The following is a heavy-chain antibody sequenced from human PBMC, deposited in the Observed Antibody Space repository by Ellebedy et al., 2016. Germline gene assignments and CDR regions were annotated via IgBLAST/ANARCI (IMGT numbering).Heavy chain of an antibody. Sequence: GESLKISCAASGFTFSDYYMSWVRQAPAKGLEWVSGITSGDIIHYADSVKGRFTISRDQSKNTLYLQMNSLRAEDTALYYCAKGGLNADMVFDSWGRGTLVTVSS. V-gene: IGHV3-69-1*01. CDR2: ITSGDII. J-gene: IGHJ5*01. CDR3: AKGGLNADMVFDS. CDR1: GFTFSDYY. D-gene: IGHD5-18*01.